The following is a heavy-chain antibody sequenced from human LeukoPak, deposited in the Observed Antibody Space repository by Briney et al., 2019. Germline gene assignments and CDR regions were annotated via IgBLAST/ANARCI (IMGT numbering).Heavy chain of an antibody. Sequence: ASVKVSCKASGYTFTSYDINWVRQATGQGLEWMGWMNPNSGNTGYAQKFQSRVTMTRNTSISTAYMELSSLRSEDTAVYYCARCYYYYDSSGYYGYYYYMDVWGKGTTVTVSS. D-gene: IGHD3-22*01. CDR2: MNPNSGNT. V-gene: IGHV1-8*01. CDR1: GYTFTSYD. CDR3: ARCYYYYDSSGYYGYYYYMDV. J-gene: IGHJ6*03.